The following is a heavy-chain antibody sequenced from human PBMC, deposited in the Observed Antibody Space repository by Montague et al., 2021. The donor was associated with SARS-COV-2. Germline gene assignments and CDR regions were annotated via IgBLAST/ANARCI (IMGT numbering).Heavy chain of an antibody. J-gene: IGHJ6*02. CDR1: GGSISSYY. CDR3: AREAWFGDKTSASEYYGMDV. D-gene: IGHD3-10*01. CDR2: IYTSGST. V-gene: IGHV4-4*07. Sequence: SETLSLTCTVSGGSISSYYWSWIRQPAGKGLEWIGRIYTSGSTNYDPSLKSRVTMSVDTSKNQFSLKLSSVTAADTAVYYCAREAWFGDKTSASEYYGMDVGGQGTRVTVSS.